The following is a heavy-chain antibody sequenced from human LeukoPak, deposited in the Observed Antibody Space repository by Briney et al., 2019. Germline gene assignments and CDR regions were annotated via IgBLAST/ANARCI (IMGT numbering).Heavy chain of an antibody. CDR3: AREDVVLVDAVRYQYYGMDV. CDR2: INPSGGRT. V-gene: IGHV1-46*01. D-gene: IGHD1-26*01. Sequence: GASVKVSCMASGYNFISYYMYWVRQAPGQGLAWMGLINPSGGRTSYDQKFQDRVTMTRDTSTSTVYMELSSLKSEDTAVYYCAREDVVLVDAVRYQYYGMDVWGQGTTVTVSS. CDR1: GYNFISYY. J-gene: IGHJ6*02.